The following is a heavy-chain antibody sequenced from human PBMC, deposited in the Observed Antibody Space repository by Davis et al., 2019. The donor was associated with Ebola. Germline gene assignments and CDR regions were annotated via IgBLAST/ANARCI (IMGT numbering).Heavy chain of an antibody. J-gene: IGHJ6*03. CDR1: GFTFSKSW. CDR3: ARVGLEDFWSGSYIDV. D-gene: IGHD3-3*01. CDR2: IKPDGRDK. V-gene: IGHV3-7*03. Sequence: GESLKISCAASGFTFSKSWMSWVRQAPGKGLEWVANIKPDGRDKYYMESVKGRFIISRDNAQTSLYLQMNSLRAEDTAVYYCARVGLEDFWSGSYIDVWGKGTTVTVSS.